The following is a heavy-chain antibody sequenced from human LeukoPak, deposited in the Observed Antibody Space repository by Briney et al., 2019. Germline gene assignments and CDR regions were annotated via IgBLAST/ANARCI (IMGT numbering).Heavy chain of an antibody. V-gene: IGHV4-39*07. CDR2: VYYSGTT. CDR1: GDSISLSFYY. CDR3: ARGTLYRGWSYYLDF. D-gene: IGHD6-19*01. J-gene: IGHJ4*02. Sequence: PSETLSLTCSVSGDSISLSFYYWGWIRQPPEKALEWIGSVYYSGTTSYNPSLKSRVTISVDMSKNHFSLRLRSVTAADTAMYYCARGTLYRGWSYYLDFWGQGSQVTVSS.